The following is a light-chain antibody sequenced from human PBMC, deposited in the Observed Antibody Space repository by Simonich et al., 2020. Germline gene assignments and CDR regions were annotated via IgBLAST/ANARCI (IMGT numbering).Light chain of an antibody. V-gene: IGLV9-49*01. CDR2: GGTGGCVG. CDR3: GADHGSGSNFVV. CDR1: SGYSKYK. J-gene: IGLJ2*01. Sequence: QPVLTPPPSASASLGASVTLTCTLSSGYSKYKVDWYQQRPGKGPRVVMRGGTGGCVGSKGDGIPDRFSVVGSGLNRYLTIKNIQEEDESDYHCGADHGSGSNFVVFGGGTKLTVL.